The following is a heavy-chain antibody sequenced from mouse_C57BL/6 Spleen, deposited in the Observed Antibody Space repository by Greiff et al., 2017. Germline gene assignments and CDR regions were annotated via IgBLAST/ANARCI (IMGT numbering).Heavy chain of an antibody. Sequence: QVQLQQSGAELVRPGSSVKLSCKASGYTFTSYWMHWVKQRPIQGLEWIGNIDPSDSETHYNQKFKDKATLTVDKSSSTAYMQLSSLTSEDSAVYYCAREYCGSSYVHPYYFDYWGQGTTLTVSS. CDR2: IDPSDSET. CDR3: AREYCGSSYVHPYYFDY. J-gene: IGHJ2*01. V-gene: IGHV1-52*01. D-gene: IGHD1-1*01. CDR1: GYTFTSYW.